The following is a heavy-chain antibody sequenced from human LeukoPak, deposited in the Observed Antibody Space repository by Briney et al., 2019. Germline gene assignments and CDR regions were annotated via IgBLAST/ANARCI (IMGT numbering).Heavy chain of an antibody. J-gene: IGHJ6*03. V-gene: IGHV3-43D*04. CDR1: GFTFDDYA. D-gene: IGHD2-2*01. CDR2: ISWDSGST. Sequence: PGGSLRLSCAASGFTFDDYAMHWVRQAPGKGLEWVSLISWDSGSTYYADSVKGRFTISRDNSKNSLYLQMNSLRPEYTVFYYCAKSVCSSTSCYWGYYYYMDVWGKGTTVTVSS. CDR3: AKSVCSSTSCYWGYYYYMDV.